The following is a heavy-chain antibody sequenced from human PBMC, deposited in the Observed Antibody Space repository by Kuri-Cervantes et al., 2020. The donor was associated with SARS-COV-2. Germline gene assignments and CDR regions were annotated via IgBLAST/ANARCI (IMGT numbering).Heavy chain of an antibody. D-gene: IGHD2-8*01. CDR2: INHSGST. CDR1: GGSISSYY. J-gene: IGHJ5*02. CDR3: ARVGVVVLMGYAIRGWFDP. Sequence: SETLSLTCTVSGGSISSYYWSWIRQPPGKGLEWIGEINHSGSTNYNPSLKSRVTISVDTSKNQFSLKLSSVTAADTAVYYCARVGVVVLMGYAIRGWFDPWGQGTLVTVSS. V-gene: IGHV4-34*01.